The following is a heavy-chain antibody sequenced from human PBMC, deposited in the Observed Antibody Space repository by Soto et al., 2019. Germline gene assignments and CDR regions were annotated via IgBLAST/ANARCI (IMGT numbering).Heavy chain of an antibody. J-gene: IGHJ5*02. D-gene: IGHD6-19*01. Sequence: QVQLQESGPGLVKPSENLSLTCTVSGGYVSSYYWSWIRQPPGKGLEWIGYSGSTNYNPSLKSRVTISVDTSKNQFSLNLSSVTAADTAVYYCARLSAGWLDPWGQGTLVTVAS. V-gene: IGHV4-59*02. CDR1: GGYVSSYY. CDR3: ARLSAGWLDP. CDR2: SGST.